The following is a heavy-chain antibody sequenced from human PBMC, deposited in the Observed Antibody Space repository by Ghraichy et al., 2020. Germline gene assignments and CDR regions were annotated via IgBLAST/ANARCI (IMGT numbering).Heavy chain of an antibody. V-gene: IGHV3-53*04. Sequence: GGSLRLSCAASGFTVSSNYMSWVRQAPGKGLEWVSVIYSGGSTYYADSVKGRFTISRHNSKNTLYLQMNSLRAEDTAVYYCATDHGTNKWLRSGPLGAFDIWGQGTMVTVSS. CDR1: GFTVSSNY. D-gene: IGHD5-12*01. CDR2: IYSGGST. CDR3: ATDHGTNKWLRSGPLGAFDI. J-gene: IGHJ3*02.